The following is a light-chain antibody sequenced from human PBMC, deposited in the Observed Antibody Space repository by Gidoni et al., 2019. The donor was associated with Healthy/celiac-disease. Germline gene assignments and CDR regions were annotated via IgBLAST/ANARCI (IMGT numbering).Light chain of an antibody. V-gene: IGLV3-21*02. Sequence: SYVLTQPPSVAVAPGQTARITWGGNNIGSKSVHWYQQQPGQAPVLVVYDDSDRPSGIPERFSGSNSGNTATLTISRVEAGDEADYYCQVCDSSSDHPVFGTGTKVTVL. CDR3: QVCDSSSDHPV. J-gene: IGLJ1*01. CDR1: NIGSKS. CDR2: DDS.